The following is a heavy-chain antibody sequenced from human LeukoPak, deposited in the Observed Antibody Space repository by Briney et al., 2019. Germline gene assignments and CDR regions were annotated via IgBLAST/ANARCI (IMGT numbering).Heavy chain of an antibody. D-gene: IGHD6-13*01. CDR1: GFTFSDYT. CDR2: LPPDGSYQ. J-gene: IGHJ4*02. Sequence: GRSLRLSCAAFGFTFSDYTMPWVRQAPGKGLEWVALLPPDGSYQYYADSLKGRFTISRDNFKNALYLQMNSLRLEDTAVYYCARGLHDRSWYGAHWGQGTLLSVSS. CDR3: ARGLHDRSWYGAH. V-gene: IGHV3-30*04.